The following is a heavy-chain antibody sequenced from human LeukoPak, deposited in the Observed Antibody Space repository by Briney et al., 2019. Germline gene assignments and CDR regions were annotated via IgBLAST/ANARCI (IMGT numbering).Heavy chain of an antibody. Sequence: GGSLRLSCTASGFTFSGYSMNWVRQAPGKGLEWVAVISYDGSNKYYADSVKGRFTISRDNSKNTLYLQMNSLRAEDTAVYYCARASYYYDSSGYYYSNLDYWGQGTLVTVSS. CDR3: ARASYYYDSSGYYYSNLDY. D-gene: IGHD3-22*01. V-gene: IGHV3-30*03. CDR2: ISYDGSNK. J-gene: IGHJ4*02. CDR1: GFTFSGYS.